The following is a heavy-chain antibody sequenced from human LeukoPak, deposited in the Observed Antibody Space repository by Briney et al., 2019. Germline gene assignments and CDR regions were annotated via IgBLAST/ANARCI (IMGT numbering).Heavy chain of an antibody. CDR2: INHSGST. CDR1: GGSFSGYY. CDR3: ARTGSSSWYPPSRYYYYGMDV. Sequence: SETLSLTCAVYGGSFSGYYWSWIRQPPGKGLEWIGEINHSGSTNYNPSLKSRVTISVDTSKNQFSLKLSSVTAADTAVYYCARTGSSSWYPPSRYYYYGMDVWGQGTTVTVSS. V-gene: IGHV4-34*01. J-gene: IGHJ6*02. D-gene: IGHD6-13*01.